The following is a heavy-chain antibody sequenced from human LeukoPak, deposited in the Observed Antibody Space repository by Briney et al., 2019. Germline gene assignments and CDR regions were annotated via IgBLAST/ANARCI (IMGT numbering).Heavy chain of an antibody. J-gene: IGHJ5*02. CDR2: INPNSGGT. CDR3: ARARNQQLVRGTQEFDP. V-gene: IGHV1-2*02. D-gene: IGHD6-13*01. CDR1: GYTFTGYY. Sequence: ASVKVSCKASGYTFTGYYMHWVRQAPGQGLEWMGWINPNSGGTNYAQKFQGRVTMTRDTSISTAYMELSRLRSDDTAVYYCARARNQQLVRGTQEFDPWGQGTLVTVSS.